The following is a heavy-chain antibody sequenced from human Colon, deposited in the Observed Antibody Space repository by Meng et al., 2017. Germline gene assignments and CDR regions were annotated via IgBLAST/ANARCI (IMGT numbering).Heavy chain of an antibody. V-gene: IGHV6-1*01. CDR3: TTWYGEY. CDR2: TYYRSEWQN. CDR1: GDSVSSNRAL. D-gene: IGHD3-10*01. Sequence: QAQLQQSGPGLVKPSQTLSLTCAISGDSVSSNRALWHWVRQSPSRGLEWLGQTYYRSEWQNHYGVSVKSRITINADTSRNHFSLHLNSVTPEDTAVYYCTTWYGEYWGQGTLVTVSS. J-gene: IGHJ4*02.